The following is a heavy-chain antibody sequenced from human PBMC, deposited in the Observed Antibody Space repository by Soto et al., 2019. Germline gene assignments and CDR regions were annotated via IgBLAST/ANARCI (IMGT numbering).Heavy chain of an antibody. CDR2: IKQDGSEK. CDR3: ARGDQLLYFGMDV. Sequence: GGSLRLSCAASGFTFSSYWMSWVRQAPGEGLEWVANIKQDGSEKYYVDSVKGRFTISRDNAKNSLYLQMNSLRAEDTAVYYCARGDQLLYFGMDVWGQGTTVTVSS. CDR1: GFTFSSYW. V-gene: IGHV3-7*03. D-gene: IGHD2-2*01. J-gene: IGHJ6*02.